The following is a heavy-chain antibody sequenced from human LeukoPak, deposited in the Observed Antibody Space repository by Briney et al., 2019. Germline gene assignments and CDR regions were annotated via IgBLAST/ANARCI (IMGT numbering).Heavy chain of an antibody. CDR1: GGSISSYY. D-gene: IGHD3-3*01. V-gene: IGHV4-59*01. CDR3: ARADRGYYDFWSGSIDY. J-gene: IGHJ4*02. Sequence: PSETLSLTCTVSGGSISSYYWSWIRQPPGKGLEWIGYIYYSGSTNYNPSLKSRVTISVDTSKNQFSLKLSSVTAADTAVYYCARADRGYYDFWSGSIDYWGQGTLVTVSS. CDR2: IYYSGST.